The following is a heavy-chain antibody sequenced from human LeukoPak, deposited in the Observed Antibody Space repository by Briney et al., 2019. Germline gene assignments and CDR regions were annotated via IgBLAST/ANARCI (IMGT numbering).Heavy chain of an antibody. D-gene: IGHD5-18*01. V-gene: IGHV3-15*01. CDR2: IKSKTDGGTT. CDR3: ARDPIGYSYLDY. Sequence: GGSLRLSCAASGFTFSNAWMSWVRQAPGKGLEWVGRIKSKTDGGTTDYAAPVKGRFTISRDDSKNTLYLQMNSLRAEDTAVYYCARDPIGYSYLDYWGQGTLVTVSS. CDR1: GFTFSNAW. J-gene: IGHJ4*02.